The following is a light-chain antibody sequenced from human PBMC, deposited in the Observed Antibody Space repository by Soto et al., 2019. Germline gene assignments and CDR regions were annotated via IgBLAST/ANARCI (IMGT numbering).Light chain of an antibody. J-gene: IGLJ3*02. CDR1: SDHSNYI. V-gene: IGLV4-69*01. CDR2: VNSDGSH. Sequence: QPVLTQSPSASASLGASVKLTCTLSSDHSNYIIAWHQQPPEKGPRYLMKVNSDGSHTKGNGIPDRFSGSSSGAERYLTIPSLQSEDEAVYYCQTWGTGIRVFGGGTKLTVL. CDR3: QTWGTGIRV.